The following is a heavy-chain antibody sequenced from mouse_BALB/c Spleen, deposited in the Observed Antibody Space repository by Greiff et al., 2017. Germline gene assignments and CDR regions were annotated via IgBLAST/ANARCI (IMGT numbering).Heavy chain of an antibody. J-gene: IGHJ4*01. V-gene: IGHV1-14*01. Sequence: EVQLQQSGPELVKPGASVKMSCKASGYTFTSYVMHWVKQKPGQGLEWIGYINPYNDGTKYNEKFKGKATLTSDKSSSTAYMELSSLTSEDSAVYYCARTLYYYGSSYDAMDYWGQGTSVTVSS. D-gene: IGHD1-1*01. CDR1: GYTFTSYV. CDR3: ARTLYYYGSSYDAMDY. CDR2: INPYNDGT.